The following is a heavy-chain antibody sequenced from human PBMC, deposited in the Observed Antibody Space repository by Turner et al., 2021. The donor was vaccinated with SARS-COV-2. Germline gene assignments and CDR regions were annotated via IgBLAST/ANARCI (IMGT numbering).Heavy chain of an antibody. J-gene: IGHJ4*02. CDR2: IYGCGST. CDR1: EFTVSSNY. Sequence: EVQLLDTGGGLIQPGGSLRLSCAASEFTVSSNYMSWVRQASGKGLELVSLIYGCGSTYYNPSLKSRVTISVDTSKNQFSLKLISVTASDTAVYYCARHHYYDSRGYYLPPFDYWVQGTLVTVTS. V-gene: IGHV3-53*02. D-gene: IGHD3-22*01. CDR3: ARHHYYDSRGYYLPPFDY.